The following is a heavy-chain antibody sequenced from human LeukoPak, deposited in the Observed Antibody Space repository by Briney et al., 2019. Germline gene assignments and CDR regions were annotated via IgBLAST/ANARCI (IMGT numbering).Heavy chain of an antibody. J-gene: IGHJ6*02. CDR1: GGSISSSSSY. CDR2: IYYSGST. D-gene: IGHD2-2*01. CDR3: ARVGGYCSSTSCSPSRQNRYYYYGMDV. Sequence: SETLSLTCTVSGGSISSSSSYWGWIRQPPGKGLEWIGSIYYSGSTYYNPSLKSRVTISVDTSKNQFSLKLSSVTAADTAVYYCARVGGYCSSTSCSPSRQNRYYYYGMDVWGQGTTVTVSS. V-gene: IGHV4-39*01.